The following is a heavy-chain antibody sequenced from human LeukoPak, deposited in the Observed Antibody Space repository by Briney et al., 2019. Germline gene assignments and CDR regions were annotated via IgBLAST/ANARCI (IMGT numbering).Heavy chain of an antibody. V-gene: IGHV4-34*01. J-gene: IGHJ4*02. Sequence: SETLSLTCAVYGGSFSSYYWGWIRQPPGKGLERIGEINHSEGTNFNPSLKSRVTISVDTSRSQFSLNLSSVTAPDTAVYYCVRTTVAGLIRWGQGTLVTVSA. D-gene: IGHD1-1*01. CDR3: VRTTVAGLIR. CDR2: INHSEGT. CDR1: GGSFSSYY.